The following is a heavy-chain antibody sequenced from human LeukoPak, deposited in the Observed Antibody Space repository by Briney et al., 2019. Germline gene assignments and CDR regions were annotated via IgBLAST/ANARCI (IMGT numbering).Heavy chain of an antibody. CDR3: AKSGQSYCGGDCYLGDS. J-gene: IGHJ4*02. CDR2: ISYDGNNA. V-gene: IGHV3-30-3*02. Sequence: GGSLRLSCAASAASGFTFSSYAFHWVRQAPGKGLEWVAVISYDGNNAYYADSVRGRFTISRDNSKNTLYLQMNSLRAEDTAVYYCAKSGQSYCGGDCYLGDSWGQGTLVTVSS. D-gene: IGHD2-21*02. CDR1: ASGFTFSSYA.